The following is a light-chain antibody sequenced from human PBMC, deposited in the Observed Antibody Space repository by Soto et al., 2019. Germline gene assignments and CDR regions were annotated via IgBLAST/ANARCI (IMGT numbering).Light chain of an antibody. CDR2: GAS. V-gene: IGKV3-20*01. CDR1: QSVSSDY. Sequence: EIVLTQSPGTLSLSPGERATLSCGASQSVSSDYLAWYQQKPGQAPRLLIYGASSRATGIPDRFSGSGSGTDFTLTISRLEPEDFAVYYCQQYDSSPRITFGQGTRLEIK. CDR3: QQYDSSPRIT. J-gene: IGKJ5*01.